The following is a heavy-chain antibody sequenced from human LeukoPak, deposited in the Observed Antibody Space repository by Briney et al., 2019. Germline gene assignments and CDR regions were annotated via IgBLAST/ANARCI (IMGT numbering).Heavy chain of an antibody. Sequence: LSLTCAVSGGSISSSNWWSWVRQAPGKGLEWVAVISYDGSNRYYAESVKGRFTISRDNSKNTLYLQMNSLRAEATPVYYCARIGYCSSTSCYHNWFDPWDQGTLVTVSS. D-gene: IGHD2-2*01. CDR3: ARIGYCSSTSCYHNWFDP. J-gene: IGHJ5*02. CDR1: GGSISSSN. V-gene: IGHV3-30*03. CDR2: ISYDGSNR.